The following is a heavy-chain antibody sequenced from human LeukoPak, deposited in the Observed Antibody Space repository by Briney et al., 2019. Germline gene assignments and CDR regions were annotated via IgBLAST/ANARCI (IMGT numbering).Heavy chain of an antibody. CDR1: GFTFSDYY. CDR2: ISSSGSTM. Sequence: GGSLRLSCAASGFTFSDYYMSWIRQAPGKGLEWVSYISSSGSTMYYADSVKGRFTISRDNAKNSLYLQMNSLRAEDTAVYYCLVDTAMVTGNWFDPWGQGTLVTVSS. D-gene: IGHD5-18*01. CDR3: LVDTAMVTGNWFDP. V-gene: IGHV3-11*01. J-gene: IGHJ5*02.